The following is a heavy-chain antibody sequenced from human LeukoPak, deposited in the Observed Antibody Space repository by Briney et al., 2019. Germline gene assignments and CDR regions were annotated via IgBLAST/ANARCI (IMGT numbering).Heavy chain of an antibody. CDR3: TTLFTMVRGVIEY. V-gene: IGHV3-15*01. CDR2: IKSKTDDGTT. CDR1: GFTFSNAW. Sequence: GGSLRLSCAASGFTFSNAWMSWVRQAPGKGLEWVGRIKSKTDDGTTDYAAPVKGRFTISRDDSKNTLYLQMNSLKTEDTAVYYCTTLFTMVRGVIEYWGQGTLVTVSS. D-gene: IGHD3-10*01. J-gene: IGHJ4*02.